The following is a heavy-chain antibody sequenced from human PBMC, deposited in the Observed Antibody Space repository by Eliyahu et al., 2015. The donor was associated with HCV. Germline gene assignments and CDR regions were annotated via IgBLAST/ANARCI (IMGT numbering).Heavy chain of an antibody. D-gene: IGHD1-1*01. CDR1: GGSINNXF. V-gene: IGHV4-59*01. CDR2: IFDSGYT. Sequence: QVQLQESGPGLVKPSETLSLTXTVXGGSINNXFWXWXRQPPGKGLEWIGYIFDSGYTSYSPSLKSRVTMSVDVSKNQFSLRLSSVTAADSAVYYCAREGRPHDALDVWGQGSTVTVSS. CDR3: AREGRPHDALDV. J-gene: IGHJ6*02.